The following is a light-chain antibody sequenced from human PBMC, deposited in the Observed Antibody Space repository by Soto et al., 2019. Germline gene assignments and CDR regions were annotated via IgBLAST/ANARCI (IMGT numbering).Light chain of an antibody. CDR2: GAS. Sequence: EIVLTQSPGTLSLSPWERVTLSCRASQSVSSSYLAWYQQKPGQAPRLLLYGASSRATGIPDRFSASGSGTDFTLTISRLEPEDFAMYYCQQYGSSPPGTFGQGTKVDIK. J-gene: IGKJ1*01. CDR3: QQYGSSPPGT. CDR1: QSVSSSY. V-gene: IGKV3-20*01.